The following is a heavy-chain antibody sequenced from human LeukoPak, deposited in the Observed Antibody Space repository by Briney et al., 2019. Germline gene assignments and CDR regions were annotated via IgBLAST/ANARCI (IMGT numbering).Heavy chain of an antibody. CDR2: ISAYNGNT. CDR1: GYTFTSYG. Sequence: APVKVSCKASGYTFTSYGISWVRQAPGQGLEWMGWISAYNGNTNYAQKLQGRVTMTTDTSTSTAYMELRSLRSDDTAVYYCARVSPYYDFWSGYYTDYWGQGTLVTVSS. CDR3: ARVSPYYDFWSGYYTDY. D-gene: IGHD3-3*01. J-gene: IGHJ4*02. V-gene: IGHV1-18*01.